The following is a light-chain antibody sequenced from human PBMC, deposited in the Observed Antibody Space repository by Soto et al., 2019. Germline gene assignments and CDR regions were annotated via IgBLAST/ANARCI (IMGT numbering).Light chain of an antibody. Sequence: DIQMTQSPSTLSASVGDRITINCRASQTISSWLAWYQQKPGKAPKLLIYKASTLKSGVPSRFSGSGSGTEFTLTICSLQPDDYATNHGQHYNSYSAAFGQGTKLDIK. CDR1: QTISSW. J-gene: IGKJ1*01. CDR3: QHYNSYSAA. CDR2: KAS. V-gene: IGKV1-5*03.